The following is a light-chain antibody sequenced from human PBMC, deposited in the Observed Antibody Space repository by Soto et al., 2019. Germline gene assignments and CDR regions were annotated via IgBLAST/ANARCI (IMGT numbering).Light chain of an antibody. V-gene: IGKV3-20*01. J-gene: IGKJ4*01. CDR3: QQYGSSLT. CDR1: QSVSSSSY. Sequence: EIVLTQSPGTLSLSPGERATLSCRASQSVSSSSYLAWYQQKPGQAPRLLIYGASSRATGIPDRFSGSGSGTDFILTISRLEPEDFAVYYCQQYGSSLTFGGGTKVEIK. CDR2: GAS.